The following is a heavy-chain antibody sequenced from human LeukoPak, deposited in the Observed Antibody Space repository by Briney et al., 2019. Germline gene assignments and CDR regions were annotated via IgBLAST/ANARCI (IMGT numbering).Heavy chain of an antibody. CDR2: TNPSTGGT. CDR1: GYTFTGFY. J-gene: IGHJ4*02. D-gene: IGHD2-2*01. V-gene: IGHV1-2*02. CDR3: ARGGAFCSITTCHEFDH. Sequence: GASVKVSCKTSGYTFTGFYLHWVRQVPGQGLEWMGWTNPSTGGTKSAQQFEGRVTMTRDTSNTTGYLELRSLRLDDTATYYCARGGAFCSITTCHEFDHWGQGTLVIVSS.